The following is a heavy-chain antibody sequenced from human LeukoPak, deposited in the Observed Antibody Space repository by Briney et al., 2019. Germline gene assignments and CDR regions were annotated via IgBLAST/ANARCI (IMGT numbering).Heavy chain of an antibody. Sequence: GGSLILSCAASGFTFSSYWMHWVRQAPGKGLVWVSRINSDGSSTSYADSVKGRFTISRDNAKNTLYLQMNSLRAEDTAVYYCASYGDYEAYYYYMDVWGKGTTVTVSS. CDR1: GFTFSSYW. CDR3: ASYGDYEAYYYYMDV. D-gene: IGHD4-17*01. V-gene: IGHV3-74*01. J-gene: IGHJ6*03. CDR2: INSDGSST.